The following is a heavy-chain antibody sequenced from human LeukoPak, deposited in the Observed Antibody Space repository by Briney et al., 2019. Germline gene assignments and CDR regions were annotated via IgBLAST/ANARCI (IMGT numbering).Heavy chain of an antibody. D-gene: IGHD6-13*01. CDR3: ARNRAAAGDWLDP. CDR2: IRYDGRIK. J-gene: IGHJ5*02. Sequence: GGSLRISCAASGFTLSAYGVHWVRQAPGKGLEWVAFIRYDGRIKNYADSVKGRFTISRDNSNNTLYLQMNSLTTEDTSLYYCARNRAAAGDWLDPWGQGTLVIVSS. V-gene: IGHV3-30*02. CDR1: GFTLSAYG.